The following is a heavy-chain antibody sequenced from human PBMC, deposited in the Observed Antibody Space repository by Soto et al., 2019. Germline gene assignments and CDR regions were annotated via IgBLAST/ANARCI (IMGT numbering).Heavy chain of an antibody. CDR1: GGSISSSSYY. D-gene: IGHD4-4*01. Sequence: SETLSLTCTVSGGSISSSSYYWGWIRQPPGKGLEWIGSIYYSGSTYYNPSLKSRVTISVDTSKNQFSLKLSSVTAADTAVYYCARVTILYGMDVWGQGTTVTVSS. CDR3: ARVTILYGMDV. V-gene: IGHV4-39*01. CDR2: IYYSGST. J-gene: IGHJ6*02.